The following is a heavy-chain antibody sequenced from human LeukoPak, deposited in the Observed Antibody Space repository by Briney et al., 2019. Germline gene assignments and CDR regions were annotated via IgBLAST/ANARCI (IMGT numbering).Heavy chain of an antibody. CDR2: INTDGSST. Sequence: GGSLRLSCAASGFTFSSYWMHWVRQAPGKGLVWVSRINTDGSSTTYADSVKGRFTISRDNAKNTLFLQVNSLRAEDTALYYCAREILAPGKTHDYWGQGTLVTVSS. V-gene: IGHV3-74*01. CDR3: AREILAPGKTHDY. CDR1: GFTFSSYW. J-gene: IGHJ4*02.